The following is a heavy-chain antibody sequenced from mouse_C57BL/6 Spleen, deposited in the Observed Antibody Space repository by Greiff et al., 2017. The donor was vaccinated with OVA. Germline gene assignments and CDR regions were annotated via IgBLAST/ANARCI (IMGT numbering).Heavy chain of an antibody. Sequence: VQLQQSGAELVRPGTSVKVSCKASGYAFTNYLIEWVKQRPGQGLEWIGVINPGSGGTNYNEKLKGKATLTADKSSSTAYMQLSSLTSEDSAVYFCASYSNLDYWGQGTTLTVSS. CDR3: ASYSNLDY. CDR2: INPGSGGT. CDR1: GYAFTNYL. J-gene: IGHJ2*01. D-gene: IGHD2-5*01. V-gene: IGHV1-54*01.